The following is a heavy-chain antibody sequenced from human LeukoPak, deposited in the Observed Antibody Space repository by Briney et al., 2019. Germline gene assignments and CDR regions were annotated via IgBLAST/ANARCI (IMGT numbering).Heavy chain of an antibody. CDR1: GFTFSSYS. J-gene: IGHJ6*04. Sequence: GGSLRLSCAASGFTFSSYSMNWVRQATGKGLEWVSSISSSSSYIYYADSVKGRFTISRDNAKNSLYLQMNSLRAEDTAVYYCAELGITMIGGVWGKGTTVTISS. CDR3: AELGITMIGGV. CDR2: ISSSSSYI. V-gene: IGHV3-21*01. D-gene: IGHD3-10*02.